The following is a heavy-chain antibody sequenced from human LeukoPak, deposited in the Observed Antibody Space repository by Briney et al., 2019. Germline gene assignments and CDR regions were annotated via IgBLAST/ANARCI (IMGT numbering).Heavy chain of an antibody. Sequence: SQTLSLTCTVSGGSISSGGYYWSWIRQHPGKGLEWIGYIYYSGSTYYNPSLKSRVTISVDTSKNQFSLKLSSVTAADTAVYYCARTFATIFGVVQYYFDYWGRGTLVTVSS. CDR2: IYYSGST. V-gene: IGHV4-31*03. CDR1: GGSISSGGYY. CDR3: ARTFATIFGVVQYYFDY. D-gene: IGHD3-3*01. J-gene: IGHJ4*02.